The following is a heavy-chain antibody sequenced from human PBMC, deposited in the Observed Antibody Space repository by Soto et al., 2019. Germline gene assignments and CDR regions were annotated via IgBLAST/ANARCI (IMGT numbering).Heavy chain of an antibody. V-gene: IGHV3-30*18. D-gene: IGHD3-10*01. CDR2: ISFDGSNK. J-gene: IGHJ4*02. Sequence: QVQLVESGGGVVQPGRSLRLSCAASGFTLSSYGMHWVRQAPGKGLEWVAIISFDGSNKYYADSVKGRFTISRDNAKNKLYLQMNSLRDEDTALYYCAKGLQPWLGFADYWGQGTLVTVSS. CDR3: AKGLQPWLGFADY. CDR1: GFTLSSYG.